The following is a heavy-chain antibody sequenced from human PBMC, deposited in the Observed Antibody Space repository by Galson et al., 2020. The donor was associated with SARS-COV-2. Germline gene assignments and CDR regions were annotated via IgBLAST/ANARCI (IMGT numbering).Heavy chain of an antibody. V-gene: IGHV1-2*02. J-gene: IGHJ6*02. Sequence: ASVKVSCKASGYTFTDYYIHWVRQAPGQGLEWMGWINPKSGGKNYAQKFEGRVTMTRDTSITTAYMELSRLRADDTAVYYCARLRYYDVLTGDIVDVWGQGTIVTVSS. CDR2: INPKSGGK. CDR3: ARLRYYDVLTGDIVDV. CDR1: GYTFTDYY. D-gene: IGHD3-9*01.